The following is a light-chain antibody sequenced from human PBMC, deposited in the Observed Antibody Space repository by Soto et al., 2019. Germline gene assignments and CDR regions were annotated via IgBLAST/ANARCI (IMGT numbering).Light chain of an antibody. V-gene: IGLV4-69*01. CDR3: QTWGTGIWV. J-gene: IGLJ3*02. CDR2: LNSDGSH. Sequence: QLVVTKSPSASASLGASVKLTCTLSSGHSTYAIAWHQQQPEKGPRYLMNLNSDGSHSKGDGIPDRFSGSSSGTERYLTISSLQSEDEADYYCQTWGTGIWVFGGGTKLTVL. CDR1: SGHSTYA.